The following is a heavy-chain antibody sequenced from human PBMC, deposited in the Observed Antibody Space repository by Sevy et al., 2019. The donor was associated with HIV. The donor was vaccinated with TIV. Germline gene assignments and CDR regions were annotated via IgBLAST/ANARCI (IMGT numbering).Heavy chain of an antibody. CDR2: ISFDGSNE. CDR3: ALERLSSAVAEYFHN. Sequence: EGSLRLSCAASGFTFNFVSMHWVHQAPGKELEWVATISFDGSNEHYADSVKGRFTISRDNSKNSLFLQMNSLRADDSAVYYCALERLSSAVAEYFHNWGQGTLVTVSS. D-gene: IGHD1-1*01. V-gene: IGHV3-30-3*01. CDR1: GFTFNFVS. J-gene: IGHJ1*01.